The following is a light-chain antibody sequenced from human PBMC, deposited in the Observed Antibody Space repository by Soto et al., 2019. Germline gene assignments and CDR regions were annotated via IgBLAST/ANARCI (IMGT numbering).Light chain of an antibody. CDR1: QSVSSN. Sequence: EMVMTQSPASLSVSPVERATLSCMASQSVSSNLAWYQQKPGQAPRILIYGASTRATGIPARFSGSGSWTEFTLTISSLQSEDFAVYYCQQYNNWPPWTFGQGTKVEIK. J-gene: IGKJ1*01. CDR2: GAS. CDR3: QQYNNWPPWT. V-gene: IGKV3-15*01.